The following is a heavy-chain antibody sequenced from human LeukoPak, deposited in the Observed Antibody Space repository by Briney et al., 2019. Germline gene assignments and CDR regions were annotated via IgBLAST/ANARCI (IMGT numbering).Heavy chain of an antibody. Sequence: SETLSLTCTVSGGSISSYSWNWIRQPPGNGLEWIGRIYGGNTNYNPSLMSRVTISFDTSKNQFSLKLSSVTAADTAVYYCAREDSGSYRFDYWGQGTLVTVSS. CDR2: IYGGNT. CDR3: AREDSGSYRFDY. V-gene: IGHV4-4*08. CDR1: GGSISSYS. D-gene: IGHD1-26*01. J-gene: IGHJ4*02.